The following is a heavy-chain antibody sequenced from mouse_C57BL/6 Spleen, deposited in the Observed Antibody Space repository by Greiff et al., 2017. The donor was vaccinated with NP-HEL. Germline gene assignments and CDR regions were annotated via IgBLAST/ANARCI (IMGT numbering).Heavy chain of an antibody. V-gene: IGHV1-80*01. CDR3: ASPIYYGYDYYFDY. Sequence: VQLQQSGAELVKPGASVKISCKASGYAFSSYWMNWVKQRPGKGLEWIGQIYPGDGDTNYNGKFKGKATLTADKSSSTAYMQLSSLTSEDSAVYFCASPIYYGYDYYFDYWGQSTTLTVSS. CDR2: IYPGDGDT. D-gene: IGHD2-2*01. CDR1: GYAFSSYW. J-gene: IGHJ2*01.